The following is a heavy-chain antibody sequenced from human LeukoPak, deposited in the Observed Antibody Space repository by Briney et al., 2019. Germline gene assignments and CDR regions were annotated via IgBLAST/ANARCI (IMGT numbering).Heavy chain of an antibody. CDR3: ATVIAVAGNGDFDY. CDR2: ISGSGGST. V-gene: IGHV3-23*01. Sequence: GGSLRLSCAASGFTFSSYAMSWVRQAPGKGLEWVSAISGSGGSTYYADSVKGRFTISRDNSTNTLYLQMNSLRAEDTAVYYCATVIAVAGNGDFDYWGQGTLVTVSS. J-gene: IGHJ4*02. CDR1: GFTFSSYA. D-gene: IGHD6-19*01.